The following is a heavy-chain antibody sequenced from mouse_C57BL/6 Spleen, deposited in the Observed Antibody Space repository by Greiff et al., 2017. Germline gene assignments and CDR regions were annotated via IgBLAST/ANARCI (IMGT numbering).Heavy chain of an antibody. CDR1: GYTFTDYE. CDR3: TDYGSTPFDY. D-gene: IGHD1-1*01. CDR2: IDPETGGT. V-gene: IGHV1-15*01. Sequence: QVQLQQSGAELVRPGASVTLSCKASGYTFTDYEMHWVKQTPVHGLEWIGAIDPETGGTAYNQKFKGKAILTADKSSSTAYMELRSLTSEDSAVYYCTDYGSTPFDYWGQGTTLTVSS. J-gene: IGHJ2*01.